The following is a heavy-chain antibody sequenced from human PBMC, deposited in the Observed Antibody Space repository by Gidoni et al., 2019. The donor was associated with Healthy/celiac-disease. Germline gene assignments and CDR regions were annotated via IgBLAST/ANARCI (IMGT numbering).Heavy chain of an antibody. CDR3: ARETTVTTGSIDY. D-gene: IGHD4-4*01. CDR2: IYYSGST. J-gene: IGHJ4*02. V-gene: IGHV4-31*03. CDR1: GGSIRSGGYY. Sequence: QVQLQESGPGLVKPSQTLSLTCTVSGGSIRSGGYYWSWIRQHPGTGLEWIGYIYYSGSTYYNPSLKSRVTISVDTSKNQFSLKLSSVTAADTAVYYCARETTVTTGSIDYWGQGTLVTVSS.